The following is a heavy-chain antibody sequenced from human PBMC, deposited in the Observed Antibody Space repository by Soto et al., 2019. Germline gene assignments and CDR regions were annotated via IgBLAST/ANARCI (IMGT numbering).Heavy chain of an antibody. V-gene: IGHV3-30*04. J-gene: IGHJ4*02. CDR3: ARELERVFDY. CDR2: IAYDGRNK. Sequence: GGSLRLSCAASGFTFGSYAMHWFRQAPGKGLEWVAVIAYDGRNKYYADSVKGRFTISRDNSKNTLYLQMNSLRIEDTAVYYCARELERVFDYWGQGTLVTVSS. D-gene: IGHD1-1*01. CDR1: GFTFGSYA.